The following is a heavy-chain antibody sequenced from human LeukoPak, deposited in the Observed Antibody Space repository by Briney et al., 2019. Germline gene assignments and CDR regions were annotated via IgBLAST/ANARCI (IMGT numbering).Heavy chain of an antibody. J-gene: IGHJ6*02. CDR2: IYHSGST. CDR3: ARDKVLLWFGPADYYYYGVDV. CDR1: GGSISSGGYS. Sequence: SETLSLTCAVSGGSISSGGYSWSWIRQPPGKGLEWIGYIYHSGSTYYNPSLKSRVTMSVDTSKNQFSLKLSSVTAADTAVYYCARDKVLLWFGPADYYYYGVDVWGQGTTVTVSS. D-gene: IGHD3-10*01. V-gene: IGHV4-30-2*01.